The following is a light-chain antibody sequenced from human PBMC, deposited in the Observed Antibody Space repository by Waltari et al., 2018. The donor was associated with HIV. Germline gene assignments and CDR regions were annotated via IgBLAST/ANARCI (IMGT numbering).Light chain of an antibody. CDR3: LQDYNYFLT. J-gene: IGKJ4*01. CDR2: AAS. V-gene: IGKV1-6*01. CDR1: QGIRND. Sequence: AIQMTQSPSSLSASVGDRVTITCRASQGIRNDLGWYQQKPGKAPKLLIYAASSLQSGVPSRFSGSGSGTDFTLTISSLQPEDFATYYCLQDYNYFLTFGGWTKVEIK.